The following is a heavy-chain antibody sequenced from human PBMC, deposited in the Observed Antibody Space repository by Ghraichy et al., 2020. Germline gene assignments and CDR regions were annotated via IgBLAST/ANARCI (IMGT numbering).Heavy chain of an antibody. J-gene: IGHJ3*02. V-gene: IGHV4-30-2*01. CDR2: IYHSGST. CDR3: ARRSDYGGRICAFDI. D-gene: IGHD1-26*01. Sequence: IGYIYHSGSTYYNPSLKSRVTILVDRSKNQFSLKLSYVTAADTAVYYCARRSDYGGRICAFDIWG.